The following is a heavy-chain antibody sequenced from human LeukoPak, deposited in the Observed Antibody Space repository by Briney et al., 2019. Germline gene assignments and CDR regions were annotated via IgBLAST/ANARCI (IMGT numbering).Heavy chain of an antibody. CDR1: GYTFTGYY. CDR2: INAGNGNT. Sequence: ASVKVSCKASGYTFTGYYMHWVRQAPGQRLEWMGWINAGNGNTKYSQKFQGRVTITRDTSASTAYMELSSLRSEDTAVYYCARAKTVTPYRYYYYGMDVWGQGTTVPVSS. D-gene: IGHD4-17*01. CDR3: ARAKTVTPYRYYYYGMDV. V-gene: IGHV1-3*01. J-gene: IGHJ6*02.